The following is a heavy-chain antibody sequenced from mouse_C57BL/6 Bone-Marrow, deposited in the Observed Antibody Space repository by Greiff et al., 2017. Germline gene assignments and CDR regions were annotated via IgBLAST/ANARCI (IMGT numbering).Heavy chain of an antibody. J-gene: IGHJ4*01. CDR1: GYTFTSYW. D-gene: IGHD4-1*01. V-gene: IGHV1-69*01. Sequence: QVQLQQPGAELVMPGASVKLSCKASGYTFTSYWMHWVKQRPGQGLEWIGEIDPSDSYTNYNQKFKGKFTLSVDKSSSTAYMQLSSLTSEDSAVNYRSRKDWDDYAMDYWGQGTSVTVSS. CDR3: SRKDWDDYAMDY. CDR2: IDPSDSYT.